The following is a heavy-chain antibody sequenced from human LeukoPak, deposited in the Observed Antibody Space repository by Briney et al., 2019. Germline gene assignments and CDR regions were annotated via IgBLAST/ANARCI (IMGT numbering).Heavy chain of an antibody. J-gene: IGHJ4*02. D-gene: IGHD3-22*01. CDR3: ASLGEDYYDSSGYYPH. Sequence: SETLSLTCTVSGVSIISSSHYWGWIRQPPRKGPEWIGSIYYSGSTYYNPSLKSRVTISVDTSKNQFSLKLSSVTAADTAVYYCASLGEDYYDSSGYYPHWGQGTLVTVSS. CDR1: GVSIISSSHY. V-gene: IGHV4-39*01. CDR2: IYYSGST.